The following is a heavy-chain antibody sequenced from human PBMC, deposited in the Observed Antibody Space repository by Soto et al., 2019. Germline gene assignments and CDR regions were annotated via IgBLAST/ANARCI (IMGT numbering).Heavy chain of an antibody. CDR2: ISGSGGST. CDR3: AKGAYDSSGYPYYFDY. D-gene: IGHD3-22*01. J-gene: IGHJ4*02. CDR1: GFTFSSYA. Sequence: EVQLLESGGGLVQPGGSLRLSCAASGFTFSSYAMSWVRQAPGKGLEWVSAISGSGGSTYYADSVKGRFTISRDNSKNTRYLQMNSLRAEDTAVYYCAKGAYDSSGYPYYFDYGGQGTLVTVSS. V-gene: IGHV3-23*01.